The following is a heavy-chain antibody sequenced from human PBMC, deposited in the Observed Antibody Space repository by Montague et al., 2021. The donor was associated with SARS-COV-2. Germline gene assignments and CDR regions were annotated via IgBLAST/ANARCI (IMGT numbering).Heavy chain of an antibody. CDR2: INHSGTA. D-gene: IGHD2-15*01. J-gene: IGHJ3*01. V-gene: IGHV4-34*01. CDR1: GESFSVYY. CDR3: AKEREVVGAAGTQDAFDL. Sequence: SETLSLTCAVYGESFSVYYWSWLRQPPRKGLAWIAEINHSGTANYNPSLKSRVTISVDTSKHQFSLKLTSVTAADTAMYYCAKEREVVGAAGTQDAFDLWGQGTMVTVSS.